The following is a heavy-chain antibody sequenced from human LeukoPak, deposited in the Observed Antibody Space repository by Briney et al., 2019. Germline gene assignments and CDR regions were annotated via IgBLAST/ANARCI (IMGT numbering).Heavy chain of an antibody. CDR3: AKVGGSSMVRGVIHFDY. Sequence: GGSLRLSCAASGFTFSDYYMSWIRQAPGKGLEWVSSISDSDGSTYYADSVKGRFTISRDNSKNTVYLQMNSLRAEDTAVYYCAKVGGSSMVRGVIHFDYWGQGTLVTVSS. D-gene: IGHD3-10*01. V-gene: IGHV3-23*01. CDR1: GFTFSDYY. CDR2: ISDSDGST. J-gene: IGHJ4*02.